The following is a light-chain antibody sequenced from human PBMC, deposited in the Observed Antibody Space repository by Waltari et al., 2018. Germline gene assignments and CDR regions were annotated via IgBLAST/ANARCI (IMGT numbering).Light chain of an antibody. CDR1: QTSTGSW. Sequence: CRARQTSTGSWLTWYHQRPGQAPRLLIYGASNRAPGIPDRFSGSGSGTDFTLTISRLEPEDSAVYYCQQYDGSVVTFGGGTKVEIK. V-gene: IGKV3-20*01. J-gene: IGKJ4*01. CDR2: GAS. CDR3: QQYDGSVVT.